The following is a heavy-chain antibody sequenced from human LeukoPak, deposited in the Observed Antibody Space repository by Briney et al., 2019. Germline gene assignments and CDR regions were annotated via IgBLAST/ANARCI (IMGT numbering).Heavy chain of an antibody. V-gene: IGHV4-61*02. Sequence: SETLSLTCTVSGGSISSGSYYWSWIRQPAGKGLEWIGRIYTSGSTNYNPSLKSRVTISVDTSKNQFSLKLSSVTAADTAVYYCAREEMGLGWFDPWGQGTLVTVSS. CDR2: IYTSGST. D-gene: IGHD5-24*01. CDR3: AREEMGLGWFDP. J-gene: IGHJ5*02. CDR1: GGSISSGSYY.